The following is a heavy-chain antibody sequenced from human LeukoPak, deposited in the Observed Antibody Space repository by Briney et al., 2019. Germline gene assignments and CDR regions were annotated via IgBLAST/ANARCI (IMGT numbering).Heavy chain of an antibody. V-gene: IGHV1-18*04. CDR3: VRVKSNNWWGNFDY. Sequence: ASVMVSCKAFGYTFTDYGITWVRQAPGQGLQWLGWVSANTGNTNYAQRFQGRVTMTIDTSTSTAYMELRSLGSDDTAVYYCVRVKSNNWWGNFDYWGQGTLVTVSS. CDR1: GYTFTDYG. D-gene: IGHD1-20*01. CDR2: VSANTGNT. J-gene: IGHJ4*02.